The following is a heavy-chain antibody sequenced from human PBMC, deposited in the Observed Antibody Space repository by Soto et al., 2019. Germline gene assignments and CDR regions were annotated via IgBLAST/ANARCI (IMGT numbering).Heavy chain of an antibody. CDR3: ARLYGDYDSYYYYYMDV. CDR2: IYYSGST. CDR1: GGSISSYY. Sequence: SPTLSLPCTVSGGSISSYYWSWIRQPPGKGLEWIGYIYYSGSTNYNPSLKSRVTISVDTSKNQFSLKLSSVTAADTAVYYCARLYGDYDSYYYYYMDVWGKGTTVTVSS. D-gene: IGHD4-17*01. V-gene: IGHV4-59*01. J-gene: IGHJ6*03.